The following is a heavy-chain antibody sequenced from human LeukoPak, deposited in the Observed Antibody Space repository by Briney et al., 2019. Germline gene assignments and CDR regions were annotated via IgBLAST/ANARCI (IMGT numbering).Heavy chain of an antibody. CDR1: GFTFSSYW. Sequence: GGSLRLSCAASGFTFSSYWMHWVRQAPGKGLVWVSRINTDGSSTSYADSVKGRLTISRDNAKNTLYLQMNSLRAEDTAVYYCAREGSDYGDSYDYWGQGTLVTVSS. CDR2: INTDGSST. J-gene: IGHJ4*02. V-gene: IGHV3-74*01. CDR3: AREGSDYGDSYDY. D-gene: IGHD4-17*01.